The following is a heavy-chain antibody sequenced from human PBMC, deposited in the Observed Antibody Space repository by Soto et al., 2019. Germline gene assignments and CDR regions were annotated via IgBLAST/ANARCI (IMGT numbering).Heavy chain of an antibody. CDR3: ARVDRTQYDAFDI. CDR1: SGSISTSHW. J-gene: IGHJ3*02. D-gene: IGHD2-2*01. Sequence: QVQLQESGPGLVKPSGTLSLTCAVSSGSISTSHWWSWVRQPPGKGLEWIGEIYHRGSTNYNPSLQSRVTISVDKSQNQFSLTLSSVTAADTAVYYCARVDRTQYDAFDIWGQGTMVTVSS. CDR2: IYHRGST. V-gene: IGHV4-4*02.